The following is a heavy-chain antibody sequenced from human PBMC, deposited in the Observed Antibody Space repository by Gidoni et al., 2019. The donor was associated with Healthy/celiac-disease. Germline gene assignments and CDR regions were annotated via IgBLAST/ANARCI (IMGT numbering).Heavy chain of an antibody. V-gene: IGHV1-2*02. D-gene: IGHD1-1*01. CDR2: ISPNSVGT. CDR3: ASSSLEKNWFDP. CDR1: GYTFPGYY. Sequence: VQLVQSGAEVKKPGASVKVSCKASGYTFPGYYMHCVRQAPGQGREWMRWISPNSVGTNYAQKFQGRGTMTRDTSSSTAYMELSRLRSDDTAVYYCASSSLEKNWFDPWGQGTLVTVSS. J-gene: IGHJ5*02.